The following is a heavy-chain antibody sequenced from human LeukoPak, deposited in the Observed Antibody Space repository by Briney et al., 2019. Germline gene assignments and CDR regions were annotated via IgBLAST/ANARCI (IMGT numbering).Heavy chain of an antibody. CDR1: GFTFSNYT. V-gene: IGHV3-21*01. Sequence: GGSLRLSCAVSGFTFSNYTMNWVRQAPGKGLEWVSSITGSSTYIYYADSVKGRFTISRDNAKNSLYLQMDNLGAEDTAVYYCARDLTVTSTCWFDLWGQGTLVTVSS. CDR2: ITGSSTYI. CDR3: ARDLTVTSTCWFDL. D-gene: IGHD4-11*01. J-gene: IGHJ5*02.